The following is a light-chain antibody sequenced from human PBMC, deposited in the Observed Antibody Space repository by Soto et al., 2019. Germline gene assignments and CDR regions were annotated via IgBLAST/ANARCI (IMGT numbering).Light chain of an antibody. Sequence: EFVFSHSAFPLSLSPVETDTLCCRASQSVSSSYLAWYHQRPGQAPRLLIYGESTRATDIPARFSGSGSVTEFTLTISSLQSEDFAVYYCQQAKKRPISFAQGTRLEIK. J-gene: IGKJ5*01. CDR2: GES. V-gene: IGKV3D-7*01. CDR1: QSVSSSY. CDR3: QQAKKRPIS.